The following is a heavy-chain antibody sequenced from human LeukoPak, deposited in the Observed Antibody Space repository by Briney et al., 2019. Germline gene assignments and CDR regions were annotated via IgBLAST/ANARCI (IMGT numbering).Heavy chain of an antibody. CDR1: GFTFSSYA. Sequence: PGGSLRLSCAASGFTFSSYAMSWVRQAPGKGLEWVSTVSGSGGNTYYADSVKGRFVISRDNSKNTLYMQMNSLRAEDTAVYYCARDSPLGTYGSGSYLDYWGQGTLVTVSS. CDR2: VSGSGGNT. CDR3: ARDSPLGTYGSGSYLDY. V-gene: IGHV3-23*01. J-gene: IGHJ4*02. D-gene: IGHD3-10*01.